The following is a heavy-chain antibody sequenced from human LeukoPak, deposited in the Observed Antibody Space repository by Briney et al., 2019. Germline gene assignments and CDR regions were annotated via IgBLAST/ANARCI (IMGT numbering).Heavy chain of an antibody. D-gene: IGHD2/OR15-2a*01. J-gene: IGHJ4*02. CDR1: GGSISSSSYY. Sequence: ASETLSLTCAVSGGSISSSSYYWGWIRQPPGKGLEWIGSIYYSGSTYYNPSLKSRVTISVDTSKNQFSLKLSSVTAADTAVYYCARHVYPISSFDYWGQGTLVTVSS. CDR2: IYYSGST. CDR3: ARHVYPISSFDY. V-gene: IGHV4-39*01.